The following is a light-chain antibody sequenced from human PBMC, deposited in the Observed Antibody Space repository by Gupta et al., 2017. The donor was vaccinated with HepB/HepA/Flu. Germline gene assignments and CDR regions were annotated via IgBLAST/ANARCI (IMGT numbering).Light chain of an antibody. CDR2: GNS. CDR1: SSNIGAGYN. CDR3: QSYDSSLSGSV. J-gene: IGLJ2*01. V-gene: IGLV1-40*01. Sequence: QSVLPQPPSVSGAPGQRVTISCTGSSSNIGAGYNVPWYQQLPATAPNHLIYGNSNRPSGVPDRFSGSKSGTSASLAITGLQAEDEADYYCQSYDSSLSGSVFGGGTKLTVL.